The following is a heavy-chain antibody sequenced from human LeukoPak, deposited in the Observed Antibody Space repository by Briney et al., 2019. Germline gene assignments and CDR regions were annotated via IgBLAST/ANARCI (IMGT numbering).Heavy chain of an antibody. J-gene: IGHJ4*02. D-gene: IGHD3-22*01. CDR1: GGSISSGSYY. V-gene: IGHV4-61*02. Sequence: SETLSLTCTVSGGSISSGSYYWSWIRQPAGKGLEWIGRIYTSGSTNYNPSLKSRVTISVDTSKNQFSLKLSSVTAADTAVYYCAREVAPYYYDSSGPFDYWGQGTLVTVSS. CDR2: IYTSGST. CDR3: AREVAPYYYDSSGPFDY.